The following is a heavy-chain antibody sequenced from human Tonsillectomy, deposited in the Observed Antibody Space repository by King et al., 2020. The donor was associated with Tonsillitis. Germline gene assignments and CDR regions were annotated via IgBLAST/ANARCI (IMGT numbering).Heavy chain of an antibody. CDR1: GFTFSTYA. Sequence: QLVQSGGGLVQFGGSLRLSCAASGFTFSTYALSWVRQAPGKGLEWVSSISSSGGSTFYADSVKGRFTISRDNSKNTLYLQMNSLRAEDTAVYYCAKDRYGSGCYSACDHWGQGTLVTVSS. J-gene: IGHJ4*02. D-gene: IGHD3-10*01. CDR3: AKDRYGSGCYSACDH. CDR2: ISSSGGST. V-gene: IGHV3-23*04.